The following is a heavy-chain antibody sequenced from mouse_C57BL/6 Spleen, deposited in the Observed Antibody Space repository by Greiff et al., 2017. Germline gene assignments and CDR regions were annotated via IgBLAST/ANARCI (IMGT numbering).Heavy chain of an antibody. CDR1: GFSFNTYA. V-gene: IGHV10-1*01. Sequence: EVKLQESGGGLVQPKGSLKLSCAASGFSFNTYAMNWVRQAPGKGLEWVARIRSKSNNYATYYADSVKDRFTISRDDSESMLYLQMNNVKTEDTAMYYCVRHEDYYGSSYWYFDVWGTGTTVTVSS. D-gene: IGHD1-1*01. CDR3: VRHEDYYGSSYWYFDV. J-gene: IGHJ1*03. CDR2: IRSKSNNYAT.